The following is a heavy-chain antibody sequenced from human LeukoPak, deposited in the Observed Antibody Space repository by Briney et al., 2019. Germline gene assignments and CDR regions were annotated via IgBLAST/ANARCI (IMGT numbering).Heavy chain of an antibody. CDR3: ARAGMDNFDY. Sequence: PGGSLRLSCAASGFTFSSYAMNWVRQAPGKGLEWVSSISSSSSYIYYADSVKGRFTISRDNAKNSLYLQMSSLRAEDTAVYYCARAGMDNFDYWGQGTLVTVSS. V-gene: IGHV3-21*01. CDR2: ISSSSSYI. J-gene: IGHJ4*02. D-gene: IGHD2-2*03. CDR1: GFTFSSYA.